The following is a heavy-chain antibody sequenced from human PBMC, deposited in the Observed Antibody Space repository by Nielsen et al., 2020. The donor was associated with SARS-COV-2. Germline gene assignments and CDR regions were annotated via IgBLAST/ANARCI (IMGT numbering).Heavy chain of an antibody. CDR3: AKSNVVRGIIGYYFEY. D-gene: IGHD3-10*01. V-gene: IGHV3-9*01. CDR1: RFAFDDYA. J-gene: IGHJ4*02. Sequence: SLKISCAASRFAFDDYAMHWVRQAPGKGLEWVSGISWNSGSIGYADSVKGRFTISRDNFKNTLYLQMNSLRTEDTAVYYCAKSNVVRGIIGYYFEYWGRGTAVNVSS. CDR2: ISWNSGSI.